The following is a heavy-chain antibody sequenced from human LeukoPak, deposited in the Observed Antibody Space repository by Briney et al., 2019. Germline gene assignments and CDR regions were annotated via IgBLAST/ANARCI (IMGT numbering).Heavy chain of an antibody. CDR2: INSDGSST. V-gene: IGHV3-74*01. J-gene: IGHJ6*02. CDR3: ARFTMVRGVIPYGMDV. Sequence: GGSLRLSCAASGVTFSSYWMHWVRQAPGKGLVWVSRINSDGSSTSYADSVKGRFTISRDNAKNTLYLQMNSLRAEDTAVYYCARFTMVRGVIPYGMDVWGQGTTVTVSS. CDR1: GVTFSSYW. D-gene: IGHD3-10*01.